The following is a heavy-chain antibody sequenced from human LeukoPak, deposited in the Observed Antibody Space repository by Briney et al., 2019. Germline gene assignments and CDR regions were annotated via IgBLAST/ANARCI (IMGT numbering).Heavy chain of an antibody. CDR1: GFTFSSYW. CDR3: ARKAYGLDV. V-gene: IGHV3-7*03. J-gene: IGHJ6*04. Sequence: QSGGSLRLSCAPSGFTFSSYWMSWVRQAPGEGLEWVANIKQDGSEKYYVDSVKGRFTISRDNAKNSLYLQMNSLRAEDTAVYYCARKAYGLDVWGKGTTVTVSS. CDR2: IKQDGSEK.